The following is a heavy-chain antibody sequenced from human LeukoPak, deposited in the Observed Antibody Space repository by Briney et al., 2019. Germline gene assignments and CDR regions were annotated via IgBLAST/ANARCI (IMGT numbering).Heavy chain of an antibody. J-gene: IGHJ1*01. V-gene: IGHV3-21*04. D-gene: IGHD6-13*01. CDR2: ISSSSSYI. CDR3: AKRRGRTGYSSSWYGVQG. Sequence: PGGSLRLSCAASGFTFSSYSMNWVRQAPGKGLEWVSSISSSSSYIYYADSVKGRFTISRDNSKNTLYLQMNSLRAEDTAVYYCAKRRGRTGYSSSWYGVQGGGQGTLVTVSS. CDR1: GFTFSSYS.